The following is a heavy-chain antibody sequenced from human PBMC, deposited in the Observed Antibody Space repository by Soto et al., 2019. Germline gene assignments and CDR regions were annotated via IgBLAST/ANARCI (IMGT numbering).Heavy chain of an antibody. CDR2: IDWDDDK. D-gene: IGHD1-26*01. Sequence: TLSLTCTVSGGSISSYYWSWIRQPPGKALEWLARIDWDDDKYYSTSLKTRLTISKDTSKNQVVLTMTNMDPVDTATYYCARISFAVGATDGMDVWGQGTTVTVTS. V-gene: IGHV2-70*11. J-gene: IGHJ6*02. CDR1: GGSISSYY. CDR3: ARISFAVGATDGMDV.